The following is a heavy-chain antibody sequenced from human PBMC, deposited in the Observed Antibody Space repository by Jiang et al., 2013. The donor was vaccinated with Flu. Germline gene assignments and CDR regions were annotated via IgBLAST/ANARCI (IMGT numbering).Heavy chain of an antibody. V-gene: IGHV6-1*01. D-gene: IGHD1-26*01. CDR2: TYYRSKWYN. CDR3: AREVPLPYYYFDY. CDR1: GDSVSNNSAA. Sequence: SQTLSLTCAISGDSVSNNSAAWSWIRQSPSRGLEWLGRTYYRSKWYNDYAVSVKSRITINPDTSKNQFSLQLNSVTPEDTAVYYCAREVPLPYYYFDYWGQGTLVTVSS. J-gene: IGHJ4*02.